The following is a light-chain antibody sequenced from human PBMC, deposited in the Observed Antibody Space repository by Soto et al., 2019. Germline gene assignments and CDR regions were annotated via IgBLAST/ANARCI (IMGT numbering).Light chain of an antibody. CDR1: QSVGSN. J-gene: IGKJ1*01. Sequence: EIVMTQSPDTLSVSPGETATLPCRASQSVGSNLAWYQQKPGQAPRLLISDASTRAAGLPARFSGSGSGTEFTLTISSLQSEDFAVYYCQQSNNWPKTFGQGTKVEIK. CDR3: QQSNNWPKT. V-gene: IGKV3-15*01. CDR2: DAS.